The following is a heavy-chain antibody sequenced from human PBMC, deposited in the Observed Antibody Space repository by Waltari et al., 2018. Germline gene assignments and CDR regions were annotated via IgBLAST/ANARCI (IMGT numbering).Heavy chain of an antibody. D-gene: IGHD2-21*01. CDR1: GGSISSYY. Sequence: QVQLQESGPGLVKPSETLSLTCTVSGGSISSYYWSWIRQHPGKGLEWNGYIYYSGSTNYNPSLKSRGTISVDTSKNQFSLKLSSVTAADTAVYYCARDRCGGDCYADDAFDIWGQGTMVTVSS. CDR2: IYYSGST. V-gene: IGHV4-59*01. CDR3: ARDRCGGDCYADDAFDI. J-gene: IGHJ3*02.